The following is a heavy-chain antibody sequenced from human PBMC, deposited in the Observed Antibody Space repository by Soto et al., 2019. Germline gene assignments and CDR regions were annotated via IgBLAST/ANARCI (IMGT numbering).Heavy chain of an antibody. V-gene: IGHV1-69*06. CDR2: ILPVFDEL. CDR3: ARASDTRGYDY. J-gene: IGHJ4*02. CDR1: GGTFKNYA. Sequence: QVQLVQSEAEVKKPGSSVKVSCKVSGGTFKNYAISWVRQAPGQGLEWVGGILPVFDELHYAPKLQGRVTITADKVTSTAHLELGSRTSADTAVYFCARASDTRGYDYGGQGTRVTVSS. D-gene: IGHD2-21*02.